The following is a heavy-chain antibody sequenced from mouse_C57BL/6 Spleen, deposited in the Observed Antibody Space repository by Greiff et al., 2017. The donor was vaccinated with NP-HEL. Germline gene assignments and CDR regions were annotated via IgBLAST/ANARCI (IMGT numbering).Heavy chain of an antibody. V-gene: IGHV1-64*01. D-gene: IGHD1-1*01. CDR2: IHPNSGST. CDR1: GYTFTSYW. CDR3: ARGGTTVDWYFDV. Sequence: VQLQQSGAELVKPGASVKLSCKASGYTFTSYWMHWVKQRPGQGLEWIGMIHPNSGSTNYNEKFKSKATLTVDKSSSTAYMQLSSLTSEDSAVYYCARGGTTVDWYFDVWGTGTTVTVSS. J-gene: IGHJ1*03.